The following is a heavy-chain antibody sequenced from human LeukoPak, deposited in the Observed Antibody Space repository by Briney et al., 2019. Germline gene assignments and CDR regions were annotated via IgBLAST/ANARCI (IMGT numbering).Heavy chain of an antibody. V-gene: IGHV1-2*02. CDR2: INPNSGGT. Sequence: ASVKVSCKASGYTFTGYYMHWVRQAPGQGLEWMGWINPNSGGTNYAQKFQGRVTMTRDTSISTAYMELSRLRSDDTAVYYCARGDSGSYTGLDYWGQGTLVTVS. D-gene: IGHD1-26*01. J-gene: IGHJ4*02. CDR3: ARGDSGSYTGLDY. CDR1: GYTFTGYY.